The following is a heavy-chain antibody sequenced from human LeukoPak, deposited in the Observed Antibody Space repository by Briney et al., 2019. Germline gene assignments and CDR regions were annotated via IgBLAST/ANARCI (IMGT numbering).Heavy chain of an antibody. CDR2: IGGSSNSI. CDR3: ARSPII. Sequence: GGSQRLSCAASGFTFSSYGMTWVRQAPGKGQEWVSYIGGSSNSIYYANSVKGRFTISRDNARNSLYLQMNSLRAEDTAVYYCARSPIIWGQGTMVTVSS. CDR1: GFTFSSYG. V-gene: IGHV3-48*01. J-gene: IGHJ3*02.